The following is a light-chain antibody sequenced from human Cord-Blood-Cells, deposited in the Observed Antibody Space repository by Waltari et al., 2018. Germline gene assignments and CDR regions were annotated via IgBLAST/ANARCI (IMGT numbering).Light chain of an antibody. V-gene: IGKV1-39*01. CDR2: AAS. CDR1: QSISSY. CDR3: QQSYSTPR. J-gene: IGKJ1*01. Sequence: DIQMTQYQSSLSASVGDRVTITCRASQSISSYLNWYQQKPGKAPKLLIYAASSLQSGVPSRFSGSGSGTDFTLTISSLQPEDFATYYCQQSYSTPRFGQGTKVEIK.